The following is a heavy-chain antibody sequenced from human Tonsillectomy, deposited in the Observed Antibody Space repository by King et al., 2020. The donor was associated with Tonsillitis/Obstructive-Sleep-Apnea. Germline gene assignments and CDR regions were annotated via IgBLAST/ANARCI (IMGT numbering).Heavy chain of an antibody. Sequence: VQLQQWGAGLLKPSETLSLTCAVYGGSFSGYYWSWIRQPPGKGLEWIGEINHSGSTNYNPSLKSRVTISVDTSKNQFSLKLTSVTAADTAVFYCARRVVAAEGMDVWGKGITVTVSS. CDR2: INHSGST. J-gene: IGHJ6*03. CDR1: GGSFSGYY. D-gene: IGHD2-2*01. CDR3: ARRVVAAEGMDV. V-gene: IGHV4-34*01.